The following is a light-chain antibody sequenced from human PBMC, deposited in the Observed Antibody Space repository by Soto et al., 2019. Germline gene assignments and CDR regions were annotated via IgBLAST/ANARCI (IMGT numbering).Light chain of an antibody. CDR3: AAWDDSLNGFDV. CDR2: SNN. J-gene: IGLJ1*01. Sequence: QSVLTQPPSASGTPGQRVTISCSGSSSNIGSNTVNWYQQLPGTAPKLLIYSNNQRPSGVPDRFSGSKSGTSASLAISGLLSEDEADYYCAAWDDSLNGFDVFGTGTKLTVL. V-gene: IGLV1-44*01. CDR1: SSNIGSNT.